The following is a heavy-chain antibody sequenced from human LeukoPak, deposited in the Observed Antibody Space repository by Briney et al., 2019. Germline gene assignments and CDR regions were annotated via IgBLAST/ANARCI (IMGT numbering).Heavy chain of an antibody. Sequence: PVGSLRLSCAASGFTFDDYGMSWVRQAPGKGLEWVSGINWNGGSTGYADSVKGRFTISRDNAKNSLYLQMNSLRAEDTALYYCARVPEYFRGFDYWGQGTLVTVSS. D-gene: IGHD2/OR15-2a*01. CDR3: ARVPEYFRGFDY. V-gene: IGHV3-20*04. CDR1: GFTFDDYG. J-gene: IGHJ4*02. CDR2: INWNGGST.